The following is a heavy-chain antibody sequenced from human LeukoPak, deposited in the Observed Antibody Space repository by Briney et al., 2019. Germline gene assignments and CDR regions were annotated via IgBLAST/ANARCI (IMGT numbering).Heavy chain of an antibody. CDR3: ARHSGSYYNGFDY. J-gene: IGHJ4*02. Sequence: PSETLSLTCTVSGGSTSSGSSYWSWIRQPAGKGLEWIGRLYSSGSTNYNPSLKSRVTISVDTSKNQFSLRLSSVTAADTAVYYCARHSGSYYNGFDYWGQGTPVTVSS. CDR2: LYSSGST. V-gene: IGHV4-61*02. D-gene: IGHD3-10*01. CDR1: GGSTSSGSSY.